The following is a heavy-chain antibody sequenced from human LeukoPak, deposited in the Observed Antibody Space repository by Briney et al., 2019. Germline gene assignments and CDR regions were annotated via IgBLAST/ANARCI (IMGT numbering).Heavy chain of an antibody. Sequence: GGSLRLSCGASGFIFDTHDMHWVRQAPGKGLEWVAFIRFDGSHTYYADSVRGRFTITRDNSRNTLYLQMNSLRLEDMGVYYCAKLSGSGVDSWGRGTRVTVFS. J-gene: IGHJ4*02. CDR1: GFIFDTHD. CDR3: AKLSGSGVDS. V-gene: IGHV3-30*02. CDR2: IRFDGSHT. D-gene: IGHD1-26*01.